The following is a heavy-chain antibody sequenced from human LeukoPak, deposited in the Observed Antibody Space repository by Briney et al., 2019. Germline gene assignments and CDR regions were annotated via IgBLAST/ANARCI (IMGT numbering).Heavy chain of an antibody. J-gene: IGHJ4*02. CDR3: AKAASLTGYYFDN. D-gene: IGHD3-9*01. V-gene: IGHV3-23*01. CDR1: GFTFRRYA. CDR2: VTGSGGSS. Sequence: PGGSLRLSCSASGFTFRRYAMSWVRQAPGKGLEWVSAVTGSGGSSYYADSVNGRFTMSRDNSKNTVDLQMSSLRVEDTAVYYCAKAASLTGYYFDNWGQGTLVIVSS.